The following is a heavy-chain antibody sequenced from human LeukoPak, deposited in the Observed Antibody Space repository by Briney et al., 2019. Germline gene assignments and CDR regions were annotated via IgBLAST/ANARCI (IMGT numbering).Heavy chain of an antibody. V-gene: IGHV4-61*01. CDR2: IYYSGST. Sequence: SETLSLTCTVSGGSVSSGSYYWSWIRQPPGKGLEWIGYIYYSGSTNYNPSLKSRVTISVDTSKNQFSLKLSSVTAADTAVCYCARVRYSGFDYWGQGTLVTVSS. CDR3: ARVRYSGFDY. J-gene: IGHJ4*02. D-gene: IGHD5-12*01. CDR1: GGSVSSGSYY.